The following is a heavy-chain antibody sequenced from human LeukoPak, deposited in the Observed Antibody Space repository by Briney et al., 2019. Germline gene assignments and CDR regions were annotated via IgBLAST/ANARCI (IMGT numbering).Heavy chain of an antibody. CDR3: ARPRGGRGYSGYDPYYFDY. CDR2: INQDGSEK. J-gene: IGHJ4*02. V-gene: IGHV3-7*03. Sequence: GGSPRLSCAASGFTFSTYWMSWVRQAPGKGLEWVAYINQDGSEKYYVDSVKGRFTISRDNAKNSLYLQMNSLRAEDTAVHYCARPRGGRGYSGYDPYYFDYWGQGTLVTVSS. D-gene: IGHD5-12*01. CDR1: GFTFSTYW.